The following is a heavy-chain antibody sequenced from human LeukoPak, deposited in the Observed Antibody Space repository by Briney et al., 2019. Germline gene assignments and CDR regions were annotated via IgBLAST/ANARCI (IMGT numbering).Heavy chain of an antibody. J-gene: IGHJ4*02. CDR2: ISGSGGST. Sequence: GGSLRLSCAASGFTFSSYAMSWVRQAPGKGLKWVSAISGSGGSTYYADSVKGRFTISRDNSKNTLYLQMNSLRAEDTAVYYCATEQVSGSAWGFDYWGQGSLVTVSS. D-gene: IGHD6-19*01. CDR3: ATEQVSGSAWGFDY. V-gene: IGHV3-23*01. CDR1: GFTFSSYA.